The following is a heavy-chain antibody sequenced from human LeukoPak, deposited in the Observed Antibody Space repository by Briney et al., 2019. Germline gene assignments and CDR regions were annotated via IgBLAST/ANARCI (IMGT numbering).Heavy chain of an antibody. V-gene: IGHV4-4*07. CDR2: INNNGNT. Sequence: SETLSLTCTVSDGSISNYYWSWIRQPAGKGLEFIGHINNNGNTKYNPSLKSRVAMSVDTSKNQFSLKLNFVTAADTAVYYCARERDVLLWFGEFIFDYWGQGTLVTVSS. CDR3: ARERDVLLWFGEFIFDY. J-gene: IGHJ4*02. CDR1: DGSISNYY. D-gene: IGHD3-10*01.